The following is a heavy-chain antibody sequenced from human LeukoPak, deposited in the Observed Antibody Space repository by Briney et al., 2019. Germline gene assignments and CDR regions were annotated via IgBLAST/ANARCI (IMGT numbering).Heavy chain of an antibody. D-gene: IGHD3-22*01. Sequence: PGGSLRLSCAASGFTFYSYAMNWVRQTPGKGLEWVSTFSGSGGSTYYADSVKGRFTISRDNSKNTLYLQMNSLRAEDTAVYYCAKEGYYDSSPFGYWGQGTLVTVSS. V-gene: IGHV3-23*01. CDR3: AKEGYYDSSPFGY. J-gene: IGHJ4*02. CDR1: GFTFYSYA. CDR2: FSGSGGST.